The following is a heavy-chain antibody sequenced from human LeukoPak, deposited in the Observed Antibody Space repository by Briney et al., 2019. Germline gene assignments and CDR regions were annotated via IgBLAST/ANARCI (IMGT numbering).Heavy chain of an antibody. Sequence: SETLSLTCIVSGGSVSSSSYYWGWIRQPPGKGLEWIGSIYYSGSTYYNPSLKSRVTISVDTSKNQFSLKLSSVTAADTAVYYCARKLVATEPLFDYWGQGTLVTVSS. J-gene: IGHJ4*02. V-gene: IGHV4-39*07. D-gene: IGHD5-12*01. CDR3: ARKLVATEPLFDY. CDR1: GGSVSSSSYY. CDR2: IYYSGST.